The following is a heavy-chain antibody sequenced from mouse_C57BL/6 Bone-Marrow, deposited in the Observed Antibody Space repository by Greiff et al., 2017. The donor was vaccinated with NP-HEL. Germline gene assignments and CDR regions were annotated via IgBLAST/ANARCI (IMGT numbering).Heavy chain of an antibody. J-gene: IGHJ3*01. CDR1: GFTFSDYG. D-gene: IGHD5-1*01. CDR3: ARHNEYVPFAY. Sequence: EVKVVESGGGLVQPGGSLKLSCAASGFTFSDYGMAWVRQAPRKGPEWVAFISNLAYSIYYADTVTGRFTISRENAKNTLYLEMSSLRSEDTAMYYCARHNEYVPFAYWGQGTLVTVSA. CDR2: ISNLAYSI. V-gene: IGHV5-15*01.